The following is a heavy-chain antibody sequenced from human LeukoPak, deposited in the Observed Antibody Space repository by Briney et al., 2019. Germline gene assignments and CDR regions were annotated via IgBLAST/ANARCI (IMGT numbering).Heavy chain of an antibody. CDR1: GFTFSSYS. Sequence: PGRSLRLSCAASGFTFSSYSMNWVRQAPGKGLEWVSSISSSSSYIYCADSVKGRFTISRDNAKNSLYLQMNSLRAEDTAVYYCARGAAAAGPLEDYWGQGTLVTVSS. CDR3: ARGAAAAGPLEDY. CDR2: ISSSSSYI. J-gene: IGHJ4*02. D-gene: IGHD6-13*01. V-gene: IGHV3-21*01.